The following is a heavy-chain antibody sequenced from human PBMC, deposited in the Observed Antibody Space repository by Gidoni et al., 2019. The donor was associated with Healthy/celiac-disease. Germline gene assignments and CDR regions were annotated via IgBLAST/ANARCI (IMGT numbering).Heavy chain of an antibody. J-gene: IGHJ6*03. CDR3: ARGGGQDIVVVPAAYYMDV. V-gene: IGHV1-69*01. CDR1: GGTFSSYA. CDR2: IIPIFGTA. Sequence: QVQLVQSGAEVKKPGSSVKVSCKASGGTFSSYALSWVRKAPGQRLEWMGGIIPIFGTANYAQKFQGRVTITADESTSTAYMELSSLRSEDTAVYYCARGGGQDIVVVPAAYYMDVWGKGTTVTVSS. D-gene: IGHD2-2*01.